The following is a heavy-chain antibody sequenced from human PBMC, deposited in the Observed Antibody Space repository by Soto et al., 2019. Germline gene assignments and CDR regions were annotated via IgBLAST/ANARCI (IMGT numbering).Heavy chain of an antibody. V-gene: IGHV1-69*13. J-gene: IGHJ4*02. D-gene: IGHD4-4*01. Sequence: SVKVSCKASGYTFTSYYMHWVRQAPGQGLEWMGGIIPIFGTANYAQKFQGRVTITADESTSTAYMELSSLRSEDTAVYYCARDTSTVTTSGPFDYWGQGTLVTVSS. CDR2: IIPIFGTA. CDR3: ARDTSTVTTSGPFDY. CDR1: GYTFTSYY.